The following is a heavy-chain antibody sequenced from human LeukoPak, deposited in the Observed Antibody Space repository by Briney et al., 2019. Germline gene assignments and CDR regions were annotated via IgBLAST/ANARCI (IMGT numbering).Heavy chain of an antibody. CDR3: ARDLYSSRTNDAFVI. J-gene: IGHJ3*02. V-gene: IGHV3-7*01. CDR2: IKQDGSEK. CDR1: GFTFSSYE. D-gene: IGHD6-13*01. Sequence: GGSLRLSCAVSGFTFSSYEMNWVRQAPGKGLEWVANIKQDGSEKYYVDSVKGRFTTSRDNAKNSLYLQMNSLRAEDTAVYYCARDLYSSRTNDAFVIWGQGTMVTVSS.